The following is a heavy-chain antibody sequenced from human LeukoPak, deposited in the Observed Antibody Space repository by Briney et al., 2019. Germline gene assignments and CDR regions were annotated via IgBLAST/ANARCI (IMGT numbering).Heavy chain of an antibody. CDR1: GGSINYYY. D-gene: IGHD1-26*01. J-gene: IGHJ4*02. CDR2: VYYNGGT. V-gene: IGHV4-59*01. Sequence: SETLSLTCSVSGGSINYYYWSWIRQTPGKGLGWIGYVYYNGGTDYNPSLKSRVTMSVDTSKSQFSLNLSFVTAADTAVYYCARHKSGATDYFDHWGQGTLVAVSS. CDR3: ARHKSGATDYFDH.